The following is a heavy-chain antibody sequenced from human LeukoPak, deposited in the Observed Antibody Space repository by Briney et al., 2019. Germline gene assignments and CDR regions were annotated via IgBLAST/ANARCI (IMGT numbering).Heavy chain of an antibody. CDR3: ARGRRLRGVASRPIYYYYYMDI. V-gene: IGHV1-8*03. CDR1: GYTFNTLD. Sequence: ASVKVSCKASGYTFNTLDINWVRQATGQGPEWMGWVNPYNDKTVYAPKFQGRVSISSNNSINTAYMEFSGLKSDDTAVYYCARGRRLRGVASRPIYYYYYMDIWGGGTTVTVSS. CDR2: VNPYNDKT. J-gene: IGHJ6*03. D-gene: IGHD3-10*01.